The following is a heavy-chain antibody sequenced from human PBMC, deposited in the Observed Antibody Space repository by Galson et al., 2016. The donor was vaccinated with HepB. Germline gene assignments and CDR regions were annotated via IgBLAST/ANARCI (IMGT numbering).Heavy chain of an antibody. CDR1: GFTFSSYG. CDR2: IWYDGSNK. CDR3: ARAFFRAAYFDD. Sequence: SLRLSCAASGFTFSSYGMHWVRQAPGKGLEWVAVIWYDGSNKYYADSVKGRFTITRDTSKNTRYLQMNSLSAEDTAVYYCARAFFRAAYFDDWGQGTLVTVSS. J-gene: IGHJ4*02. V-gene: IGHV3-33*01. D-gene: IGHD2/OR15-2a*01.